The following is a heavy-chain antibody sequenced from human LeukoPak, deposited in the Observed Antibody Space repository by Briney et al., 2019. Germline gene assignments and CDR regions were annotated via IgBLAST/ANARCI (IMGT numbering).Heavy chain of an antibody. D-gene: IGHD3-9*01. CDR1: GGSISSSSYY. J-gene: IGHJ3*02. CDR3: ARKKLRYFDWLPPDRGAFVI. V-gene: IGHV4-39*01. Sequence: RPSETLSLTCTVSGGSISSSSYYWGWIRQPPGKGLEWIGSIYYSGSTYYNPSLKSRVTISVDTSKNQFSLKLSSVTAADTAVYYCARKKLRYFDWLPPDRGAFVIWGQGTMVTVSS. CDR2: IYYSGST.